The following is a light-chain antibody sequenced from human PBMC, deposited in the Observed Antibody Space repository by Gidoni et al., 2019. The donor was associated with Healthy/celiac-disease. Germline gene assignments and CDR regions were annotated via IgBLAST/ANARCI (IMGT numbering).Light chain of an antibody. CDR3: QQYNNWPRA. CDR1: QSVSSN. J-gene: IGKJ2*01. Sequence: IVMTQSPATLSVSPGERATLSCRASQSVSSNLAWYQQKPGQAPRLLIYDASTRANGSPARFSGSGSGTKFTLTISSLLSEDVAVYYCQQYNNWPRAFGQGTKLEIK. CDR2: DAS. V-gene: IGKV3-15*01.